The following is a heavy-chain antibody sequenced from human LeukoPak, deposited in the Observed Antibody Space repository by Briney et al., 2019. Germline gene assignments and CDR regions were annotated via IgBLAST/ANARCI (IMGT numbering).Heavy chain of an antibody. D-gene: IGHD3-9*01. V-gene: IGHV3-23*01. CDR3: ARGHILRDNILTGYSYDAFDI. CDR2: ISGSGGST. Sequence: GGSLRLSCAASGFTFSSYAMSWVRQAPGKGLEWVSAISGSGGSTYYADSVKGRFTISRDNAKDSLYLQMNSLRAEDTAVYYCARGHILRDNILTGYSYDAFDIWGQGTMVTVSS. CDR1: GFTFSSYA. J-gene: IGHJ3*02.